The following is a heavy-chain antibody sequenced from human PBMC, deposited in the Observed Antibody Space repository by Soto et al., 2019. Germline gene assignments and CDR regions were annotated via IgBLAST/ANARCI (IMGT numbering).Heavy chain of an antibody. J-gene: IGHJ2*01. CDR1: GFTFSNAW. Sequence: DVQLVESGGGLLKPGGSLRLTCAGSGFTFSNAWMSWVRQAPGKGLEWVARIKSKSDGETTDYAAPVKGRFTILRDDSKNTVFLQMNSLKTEDTAVYHCATGWYFELCGRGTLVTVSS. CDR2: IKSKSDGETT. V-gene: IGHV3-15*01. CDR3: ATGWYFEL.